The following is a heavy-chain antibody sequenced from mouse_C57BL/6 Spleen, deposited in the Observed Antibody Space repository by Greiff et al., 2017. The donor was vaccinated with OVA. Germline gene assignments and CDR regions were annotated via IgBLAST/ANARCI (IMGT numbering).Heavy chain of an antibody. CDR3: ARLDGSSGPGFAY. D-gene: IGHD3-2*02. CDR1: GYTFTDYN. Sequence: VQLQQSGPELVKPGASVKIPCKASGYTFTDYNMDWVQQSHGKSLEWIGDINPNNGGTIYNQKVKGKATLTVDKSSSTAYMELRSLTSEDTEVYYCARLDGSSGPGFAYWGQGTLVTVSA. J-gene: IGHJ3*01. CDR2: INPNNGGT. V-gene: IGHV1-18*01.